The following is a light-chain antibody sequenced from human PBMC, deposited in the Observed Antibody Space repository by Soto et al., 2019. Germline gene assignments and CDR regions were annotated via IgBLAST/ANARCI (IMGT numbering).Light chain of an antibody. CDR3: MSYTTSNSYV. CDR1: SSNVGLYNF. CDR2: DVS. Sequence: QSVLTQPASVSGSPGQSITISCTGTSSNVGLYNFVSWYQQHPGKAPKLILYDVSNRPSGVSFRFSGSKSGNTASLTISGLQSEDEADYYCMSYTTSNSYVFGIGTKVTVL. J-gene: IGLJ1*01. V-gene: IGLV2-14*01.